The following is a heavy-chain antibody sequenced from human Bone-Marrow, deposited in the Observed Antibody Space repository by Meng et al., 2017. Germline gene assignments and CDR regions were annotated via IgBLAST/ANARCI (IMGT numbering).Heavy chain of an antibody. V-gene: IGHV4-34*01. CDR2: INHSGST. D-gene: IGHD6-13*01. CDR3: ARSLTLSYSSSWHYYCGMDV. Sequence: SETLSLTCAVYGGSFSGYYWSWIRQPPGKGLEWIGEINHSGSTNYNPSLKSRVTISVDTSKNQFSLKLSSVTAADTAVYYCARSLTLSYSSSWHYYCGMDVWGQGTTVTVSS. J-gene: IGHJ6*02. CDR1: GGSFSGYY.